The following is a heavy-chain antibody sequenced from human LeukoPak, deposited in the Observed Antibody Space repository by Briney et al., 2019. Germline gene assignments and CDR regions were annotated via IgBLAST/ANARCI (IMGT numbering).Heavy chain of an antibody. CDR3: ARGWSGYANY. V-gene: IGHV3-74*01. J-gene: IGHJ4*02. Sequence: GRSLRLSCATSGFTFSGYYMYWVRQTPGKGLVWLSRINTDGSNTDYADSVKGRFTISRDNAKNSLYLQMNSLRAEDTAVYYCARGWSGYANYWGQGTLVTVSS. CDR1: GFTFSGYY. D-gene: IGHD5-12*01. CDR2: INTDGSNT.